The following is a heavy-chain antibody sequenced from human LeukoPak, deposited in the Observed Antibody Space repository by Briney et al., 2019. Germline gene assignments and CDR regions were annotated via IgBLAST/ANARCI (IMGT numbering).Heavy chain of an antibody. CDR1: GFTFSSYS. V-gene: IGHV3-21*01. D-gene: IGHD3-16*02. CDR3: ARAIPISYYDYVWGSYRAGIDY. Sequence: AGGSLRLSCAASGFTFSSYSMNWVRQAPGKGLEWVSSISSSSSYIYYADSVKGRFTISRDNAKNSLYLQVNSLRAEDTAVYYCARAIPISYYDYVWGSYRAGIDYWGQGTLVTVSS. CDR2: ISSSSSYI. J-gene: IGHJ4*02.